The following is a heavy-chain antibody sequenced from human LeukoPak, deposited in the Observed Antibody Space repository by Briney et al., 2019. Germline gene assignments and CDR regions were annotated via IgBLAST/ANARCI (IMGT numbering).Heavy chain of an antibody. V-gene: IGHV1-3*01. CDR2: ISAGNGNT. CDR1: GYTFAGYA. J-gene: IGHJ5*02. Sequence: ASVKVSCKASGYTFAGYAIFWVRQAPGQRLEWMGWISAGNGNTRYSQKFHDRLTISRDTPASTVYMELTSLRSEDTAVYYCGKSAPSGFDPWGQGTLVTVSS. CDR3: GKSAPSGFDP.